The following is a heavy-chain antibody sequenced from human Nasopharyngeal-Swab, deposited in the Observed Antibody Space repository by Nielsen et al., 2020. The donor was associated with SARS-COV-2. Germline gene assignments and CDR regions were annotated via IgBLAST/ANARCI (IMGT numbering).Heavy chain of an antibody. Sequence: GESLKISCTASGFTFGDYAMSWVRQAPGKGLEWVAVISYDGSNKYYADSVKGRFTISRDNSKNTLYLQMNSLRAEDTAVYYCARDSYSSSWYENRRFDPWGQGTLVTVSS. V-gene: IGHV3-30*04. CDR3: ARDSYSSSWYENRRFDP. CDR1: GFTFGDYA. D-gene: IGHD6-13*01. J-gene: IGHJ5*02. CDR2: ISYDGSNK.